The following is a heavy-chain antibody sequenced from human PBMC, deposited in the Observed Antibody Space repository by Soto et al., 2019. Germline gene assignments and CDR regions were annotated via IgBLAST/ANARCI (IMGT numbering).Heavy chain of an antibody. CDR1: GGSFSGYY. Sequence: SETLSLTCAVYGGSFSGYYWSWIRQPPGKGLEWFGEINHSGSTNYNPSLKSRVTISVDTSKNQFSLKLSSVTAADTAVYYCATLMAETTYYYYYGMDVWGQGTTVTVSS. CDR3: ATLMAETTYYYYYGMDV. V-gene: IGHV4-34*01. CDR2: INHSGST. J-gene: IGHJ6*02. D-gene: IGHD1-7*01.